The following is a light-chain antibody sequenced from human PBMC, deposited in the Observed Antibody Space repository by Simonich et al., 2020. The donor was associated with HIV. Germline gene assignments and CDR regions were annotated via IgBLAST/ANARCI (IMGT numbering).Light chain of an antibody. Sequence: EIVMTQSPAPLSVSPGEIATLSCRASQIVRSNLYWYQQQTGQAPRLLISGASTRATCIPARFSGSGSGTEFTRTSSSMQSEDFAVYYCQQYGRTPYTFGQGTKLEIK. V-gene: IGKV3-15*01. CDR3: QQYGRTPYT. CDR2: GAS. J-gene: IGKJ2*01. CDR1: QIVRSN.